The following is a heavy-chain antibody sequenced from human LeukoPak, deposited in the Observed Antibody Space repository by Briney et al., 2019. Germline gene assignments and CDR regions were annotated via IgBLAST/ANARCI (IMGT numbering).Heavy chain of an antibody. CDR1: GGSISSGSYY. J-gene: IGHJ6*04. Sequence: PSETLSLTCTVSGGSISSGSYYWSWLRQPAGKGLEWIGRIYTSGSTNYNPSLKSRVTISVDTSKNQFSLKLSSVTAADTAVYYCARGYYDFWSGYSPGCLDTWGKGTTVTVSS. CDR2: IYTSGST. V-gene: IGHV4-61*02. CDR3: ARGYYDFWSGYSPGCLDT. D-gene: IGHD3-3*01.